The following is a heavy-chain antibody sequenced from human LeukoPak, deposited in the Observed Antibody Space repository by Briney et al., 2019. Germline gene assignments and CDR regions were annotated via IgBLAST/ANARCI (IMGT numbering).Heavy chain of an antibody. CDR3: ARVGGENSGYRYYFDF. J-gene: IGHJ4*02. CDR2: INHSGST. D-gene: IGHD5-18*01. Sequence: SETLSLTCAVYGGSFSGYYWSWIRQPPGKELEWIGEINHSGSTNYNPSLKSRVTISVDTSKNQFSLKLNSVTAADTAVYYCARVGGENSGYRYYFDFWGQGTLVTVSS. V-gene: IGHV4-34*01. CDR1: GGSFSGYY.